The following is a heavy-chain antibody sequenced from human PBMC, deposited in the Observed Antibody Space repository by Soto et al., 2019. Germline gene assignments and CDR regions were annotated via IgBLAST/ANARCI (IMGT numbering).Heavy chain of an antibody. J-gene: IGHJ3*02. Sequence: PSETLSLTCTVSGGSISSGGYYWSWIRQHPGKGLEWIGYIYYSGSTYYNPSLKSRVTISVDTSKNQFSLKLSSVTAADTAVYYCARDSDSSGYPEAFDIWGQGTMVTVSS. D-gene: IGHD3-22*01. CDR2: IYYSGST. CDR3: ARDSDSSGYPEAFDI. V-gene: IGHV4-31*03. CDR1: GGSISSGGYY.